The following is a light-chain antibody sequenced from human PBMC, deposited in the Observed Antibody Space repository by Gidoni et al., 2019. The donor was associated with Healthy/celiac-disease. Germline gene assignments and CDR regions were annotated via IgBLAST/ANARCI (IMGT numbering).Light chain of an antibody. J-gene: IGLJ3*02. CDR1: SSNIGAGYD. V-gene: IGLV1-40*01. CDR2: GNS. Sequence: QSVLTQPPSVSGAPGQRVTISCTGSSSNIGAGYDVHWYQQLPGTAPNLLSYGNSNRPSGVPDRFSGSKSGTSASLAITGLQAEDEADYYCQSYDSSLSGLWVFGGGTKLTVL. CDR3: QSYDSSLSGLWV.